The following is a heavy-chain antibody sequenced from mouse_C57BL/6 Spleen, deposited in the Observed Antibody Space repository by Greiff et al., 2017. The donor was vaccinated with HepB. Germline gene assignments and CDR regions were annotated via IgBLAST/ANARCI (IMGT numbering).Heavy chain of an antibody. CDR3: TRYYYGSRDYAMDY. Sequence: QVQLQQSGAELVRPGASVTLSCKASGYTFTDYDMHWVKQTPVHGLEWIGAIDPETGGTAYNQKFKGKAILTADKSSSTAYMELRSLTSEDSAVYYCTRYYYGSRDYAMDYWGQGTSVTVSS. V-gene: IGHV1-15*01. CDR2: IDPETGGT. D-gene: IGHD1-1*01. J-gene: IGHJ4*01. CDR1: GYTFTDYD.